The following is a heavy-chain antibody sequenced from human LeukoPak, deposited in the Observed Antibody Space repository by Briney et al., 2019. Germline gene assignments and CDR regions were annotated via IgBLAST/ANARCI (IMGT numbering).Heavy chain of an antibody. Sequence: GGSLRLSCAASEFTFDEYAMHWVRQAPGKGLEWVSGINWNSNNIGYADSVKGRFTISRDNAKNSLYLQMNSLRAEDTAVYYCAKRLGVAAAGTALDYWGQGTLVTVSS. CDR2: INWNSNNI. J-gene: IGHJ4*02. CDR1: EFTFDEYA. CDR3: AKRLGVAAAGTALDY. V-gene: IGHV3-9*01. D-gene: IGHD6-13*01.